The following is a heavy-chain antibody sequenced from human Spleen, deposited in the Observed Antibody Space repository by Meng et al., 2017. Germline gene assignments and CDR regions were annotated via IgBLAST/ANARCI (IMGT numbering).Heavy chain of an antibody. Sequence: GGSLRLSCAASGFSFSEYTMNWVRQAPGTGLEWVSSISTSSSSIFYEDSLRGRFTISRDNAKNSLYLQMNSLRDEDTAVYYCARGYSSSWYSDYYGMDVWGQGTTVTVSS. V-gene: IGHV3-21*01. CDR1: GFSFSEYT. D-gene: IGHD6-13*01. CDR3: ARGYSSSWYSDYYGMDV. CDR2: ISTSSSSI. J-gene: IGHJ6*02.